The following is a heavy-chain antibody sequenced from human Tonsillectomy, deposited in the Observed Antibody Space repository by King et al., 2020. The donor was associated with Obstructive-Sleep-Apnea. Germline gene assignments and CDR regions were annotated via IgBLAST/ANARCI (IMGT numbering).Heavy chain of an antibody. V-gene: IGHV4-31*03. D-gene: IGHD4-17*01. CDR1: GGPISSGGYY. CDR2: IYYIGGT. J-gene: IGHJ4*02. Sequence: QLQESGPGLVKPSQTLSLTCTVSGGPISSGGYYWSWIRQHPGKGLEWIGYIYYIGGTYYNPSLTSRVTISVDTSKNQFSLKLSSVTAADTAFYYCARSLKDYGDFALYDYWGQGTLVTVSS. CDR3: ARSLKDYGDFALYDY.